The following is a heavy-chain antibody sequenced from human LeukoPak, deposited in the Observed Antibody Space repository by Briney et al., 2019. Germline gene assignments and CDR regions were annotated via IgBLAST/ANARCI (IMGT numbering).Heavy chain of an antibody. CDR1: GGSFSGYY. J-gene: IGHJ3*02. V-gene: IGHV4-34*01. CDR3: ARDSSGWSDAFDI. Sequence: PSETLSLTCAVYGGSFSGYYWSWIRQPPGKGLEWIGEINHSGSTNYNPSLKSRVTISVGTSKNQFSLKLSSVTAADTAVYYCARDSSGWSDAFDIWGQGTMVTVSS. CDR2: INHSGST. D-gene: IGHD6-19*01.